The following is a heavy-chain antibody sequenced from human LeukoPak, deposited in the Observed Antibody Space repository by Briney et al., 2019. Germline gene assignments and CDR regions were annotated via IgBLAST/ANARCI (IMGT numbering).Heavy chain of an antibody. CDR2: ISAYNGNT. D-gene: IGHD6-19*01. Sequence: ASVKVSCKASGYTFTSYGISWVRQAPGQGLEWMGWISAYNGNTNYAQKLQGRVTMTTDTSTSTAYMELRSLRSDDTAVYYCGREFRVLSVAGTVRYFDYWGQGTLVTVSS. CDR3: GREFRVLSVAGTVRYFDY. CDR1: GYTFTSYG. V-gene: IGHV1-18*04. J-gene: IGHJ4*02.